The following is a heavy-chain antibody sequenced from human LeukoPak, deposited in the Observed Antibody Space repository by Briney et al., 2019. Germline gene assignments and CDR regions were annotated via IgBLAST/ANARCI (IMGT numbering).Heavy chain of an antibody. D-gene: IGHD6-19*01. J-gene: IGHJ3*02. CDR2: IYTSRST. V-gene: IGHV4-61*02. CDR3: ARRLPVAGTDDAFDI. CDR1: GGSISSGSYY. Sequence: SQTLSLTCTVSGGSISSGSYYWSWIRQPAAKGLEWIGRIYTSRSTNYNPSLKSRVTISVDTSKNQISLKLSSVTAADTAVYYCARRLPVAGTDDAFDIWGQGTMVTVSS.